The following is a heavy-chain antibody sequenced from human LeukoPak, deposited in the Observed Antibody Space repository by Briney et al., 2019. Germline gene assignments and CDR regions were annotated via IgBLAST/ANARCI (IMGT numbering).Heavy chain of an antibody. Sequence: PSETMSLTCTVSGGSISSSSYYWGWIRQPPGKGLEWIGSIYYSGSTYYNPSLKSRVTISVDTSKNQFSLKLSSVTAADTAVYYCARYVFHDSSSDAFDIWGQGTMVTVSS. CDR3: ARYVFHDSSSDAFDI. J-gene: IGHJ3*02. D-gene: IGHD3-22*01. CDR2: IYYSGST. V-gene: IGHV4-39*01. CDR1: GGSISSSSYY.